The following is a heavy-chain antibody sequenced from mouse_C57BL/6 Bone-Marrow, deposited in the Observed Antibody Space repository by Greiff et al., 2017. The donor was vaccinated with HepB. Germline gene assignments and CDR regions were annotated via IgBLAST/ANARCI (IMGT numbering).Heavy chain of an antibody. CDR1: GYTFTSYT. Sequence: QVQLQQSGAELARPGASVKMSCKASGYTFTSYTMHWVKQRPGQGLEWIGYINPSSGYTKYNQKFKDKAPLTADKSSSTAYMQLSSLTSEDSAVYYCARSPNWSWFAYWGQGTLVTVSA. D-gene: IGHD4-1*01. CDR3: ARSPNWSWFAY. J-gene: IGHJ3*01. CDR2: INPSSGYT. V-gene: IGHV1-4*01.